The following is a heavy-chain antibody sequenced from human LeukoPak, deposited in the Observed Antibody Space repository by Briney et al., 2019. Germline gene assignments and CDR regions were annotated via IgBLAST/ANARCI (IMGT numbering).Heavy chain of an antibody. J-gene: IGHJ4*02. CDR3: ARDAGRFLEWSDYFDY. D-gene: IGHD3-3*01. V-gene: IGHV1-69*05. Sequence: SVKVSCKASGGTFISYAISWVRQAPGQGLEWMGGIIPIFGTANYAQKFQGRVTITTDESTSTAYMELSSLRSEDTAVYYCARDAGRFLEWSDYFDYWGQGTLVTVSS. CDR1: GGTFISYA. CDR2: IIPIFGTA.